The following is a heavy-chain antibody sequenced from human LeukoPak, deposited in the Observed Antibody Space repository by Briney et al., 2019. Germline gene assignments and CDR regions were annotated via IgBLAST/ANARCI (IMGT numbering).Heavy chain of an antibody. CDR3: AKGDGVATQDPPDY. CDR2: IDWDGGSA. Sequence: QTGGSLRLSCAASGFTFDDYAMHWVRQAPGKGLEWVSLIDWDGGSAYYADSVKGRFTISRDNSKNSLYLQMNSLRPEDTAMYYCAKGDGVATQDPPDYWGQGTLVTVSS. V-gene: IGHV3-43D*03. D-gene: IGHD5-12*01. CDR1: GFTFDDYA. J-gene: IGHJ4*02.